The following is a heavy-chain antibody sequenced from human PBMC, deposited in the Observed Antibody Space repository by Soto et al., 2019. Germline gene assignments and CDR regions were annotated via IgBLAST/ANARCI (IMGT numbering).Heavy chain of an antibody. CDR3: ARGGGDIVVVPAAICYMDV. CDR1: GYTFTSYD. CDR2: MNPHSGNT. Sequence: QVQLVQSGAEVKKPGASVKVSCKASGYTFTSYDINWVQPATGPGLEWMGWMNPHSGNTGYAQKFQGRVTMTRNTSRSTAYMELSSLRSEDTAVYYCARGGGDIVVVPAAICYMDVWGKGTTVTVSS. D-gene: IGHD2-2*02. V-gene: IGHV1-8*01. J-gene: IGHJ6*03.